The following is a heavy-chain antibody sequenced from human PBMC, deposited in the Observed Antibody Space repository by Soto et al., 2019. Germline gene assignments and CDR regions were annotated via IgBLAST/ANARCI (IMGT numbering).Heavy chain of an antibody. J-gene: IGHJ4*02. CDR3: AKDLDRIID. V-gene: IGHV3-23*01. Sequence: GESLKISCAASGFTFSSYAMSWVRQAPGKGLEWVSAISGSGGSTYYADSVKGRFTISRDNSKNTLYLQMKSLRVEDTAVYYCAKDLDRIIDWGQGTLVTVS. CDR2: ISGSGGST. CDR1: GFTFSSYA. D-gene: IGHD2-21*01.